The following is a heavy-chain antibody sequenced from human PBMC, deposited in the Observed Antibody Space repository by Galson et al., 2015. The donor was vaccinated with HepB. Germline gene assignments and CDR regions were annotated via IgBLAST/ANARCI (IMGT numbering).Heavy chain of an antibody. CDR2: ISSSSSYI. D-gene: IGHD4-17*01. CDR3: ARLTVTKYYLDY. J-gene: IGHJ4*02. CDR1: GFTFSSYS. Sequence: LRLSCAASGFTFSSYSMNWVRQAPGKGLEWVSSISSSSSYIYYADSVKGRFTISRDNAKNSLYLQMNSLRAEDTTVYYCARLTVTKYYLDYWGQGTLVTVSS. V-gene: IGHV3-21*01.